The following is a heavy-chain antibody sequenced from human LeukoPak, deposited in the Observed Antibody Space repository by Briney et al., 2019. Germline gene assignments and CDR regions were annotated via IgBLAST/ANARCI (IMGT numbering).Heavy chain of an antibody. CDR2: IYYSGST. V-gene: IGHV4-31*03. D-gene: IGHD1-26*01. J-gene: IGHJ4*02. CDR1: GGSISSGGYY. CDR3: ARVRSGEGAFDY. Sequence: SETLSLTCTVSGGSISSGGYYWSWIRQHPGKGLEWIGYIYYSGSTYYNPSLKSRVTISVDTSKNRFSLKLSSVTAADTAVYYCARVRSGEGAFDYWGQGTLVTVSS.